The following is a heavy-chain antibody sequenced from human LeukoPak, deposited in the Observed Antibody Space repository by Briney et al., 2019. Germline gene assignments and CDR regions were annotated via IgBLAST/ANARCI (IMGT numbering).Heavy chain of an antibody. V-gene: IGHV3-11*04. D-gene: IGHD3-10*01. Sequence: GGSLRLSCAASGFTFSDYNMRWIRQAPGKGLEWVSSISRSGSTKYYADSVKGRFTMSRDNAKNSLYLQMNSLRTEDTAVYYCTRDPRVLGYWGQGTLVTVSS. CDR2: ISRSGSTK. CDR3: TRDPRVLGY. J-gene: IGHJ4*02. CDR1: GFTFSDYN.